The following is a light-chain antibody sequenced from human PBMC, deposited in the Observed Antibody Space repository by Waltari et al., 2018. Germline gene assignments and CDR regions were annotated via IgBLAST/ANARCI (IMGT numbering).Light chain of an antibody. CDR1: QGISSY. CDR3: QQLRT. Sequence: IQLTQSPSSLSASVGDRVTITCRASQGISSYLAWYQQKPGKAPKLLIYAASTLQSGVPSRFSGSGSGTDITLTISSLQPEDFATYYCQQLRTFGPGTKVDIK. J-gene: IGKJ3*01. V-gene: IGKV1-9*01. CDR2: AAS.